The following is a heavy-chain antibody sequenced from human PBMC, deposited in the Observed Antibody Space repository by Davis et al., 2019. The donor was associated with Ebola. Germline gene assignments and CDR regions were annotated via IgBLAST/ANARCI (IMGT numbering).Heavy chain of an antibody. CDR1: GDSVYGKNGA. D-gene: IGHD5-18*01. V-gene: IGHV6-1*01. J-gene: IGHJ6*04. CDR2: TYYTSKWYN. CDR3: ARGWLRTGLDV. Sequence: PSETLSLTCAISGDSVYGKNGAWNWIRQSPSRGLEWLGRTYYTSKWYNDYAESVRSRITVNADTSKNQLSLQLNSVTPEDTALYYCARGWLRTGLDVWGEGTTVTVSS.